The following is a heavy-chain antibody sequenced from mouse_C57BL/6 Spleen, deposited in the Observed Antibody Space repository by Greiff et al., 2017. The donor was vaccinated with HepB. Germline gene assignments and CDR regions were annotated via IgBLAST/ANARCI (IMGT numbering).Heavy chain of an antibody. V-gene: IGHV5-6*01. CDR2: ISSGGSYT. CDR1: GFTFSSYG. J-gene: IGHJ3*01. CDR3: ARPSTMIKTKGFAY. Sequence: EVHPVESGGDLVKPGGSLKLSCAASGFTFSSYGMSWVRQTPDKRLEWVATISSGGSYTYYPDSVKVRFTISRDNAKNTLYLQMSSLKSEDTAMYYCARPSTMIKTKGFAYWGQGTLVTVSA. D-gene: IGHD2-4*01.